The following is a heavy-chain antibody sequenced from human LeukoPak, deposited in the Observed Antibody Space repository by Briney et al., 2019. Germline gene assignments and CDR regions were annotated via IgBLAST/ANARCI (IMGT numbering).Heavy chain of an antibody. CDR1: GGSISSNSYY. CDR3: ARNRYYYGSGSYGVPNWFDP. Sequence: SETLSLTCTVSGGSISSNSYYWGWIRQSPGKGLEWIGSIYYSGSTYYNPSLKSRVTISVDTSKNQFSLKLSSVTAADTAMYYCARNRYYYGSGSYGVPNWFDPWGQGTLVTVSS. J-gene: IGHJ5*02. V-gene: IGHV4-39*01. D-gene: IGHD3-10*01. CDR2: IYYSGST.